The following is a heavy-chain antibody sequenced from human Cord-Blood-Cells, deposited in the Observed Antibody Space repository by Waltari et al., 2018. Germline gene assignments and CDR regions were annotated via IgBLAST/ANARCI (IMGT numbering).Heavy chain of an antibody. CDR1: GFTFSSYG. J-gene: IGHJ3*02. V-gene: IGHV3-30*02. Sequence: QVQLVESGGGVVQPGGSLRLSCAASGFTFSSYGMHWVRQAPGKGLEWVAFIRYDGRNKYESESVKGRFTISRDNSKYTLYLQMNSLRAEDTAVYYCAKDFGLCSSTSCYLSAFDIWGQGTMVTVSS. CDR3: AKDFGLCSSTSCYLSAFDI. D-gene: IGHD2-2*01. CDR2: IRYDGRNK.